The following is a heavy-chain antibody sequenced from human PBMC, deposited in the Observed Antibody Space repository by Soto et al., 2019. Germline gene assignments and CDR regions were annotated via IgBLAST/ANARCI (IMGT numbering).Heavy chain of an antibody. D-gene: IGHD2-15*01. Sequence: RASVKVSCKASGGTFSSYAISWVRQAPGQGLEWMGGIIPIFGTANYAQKFQGRVTITADESTSTAYMELSSLRSEDTAVYYCARAHCSGGSCYSSYYYYGMDVWGQGTTVTVSS. J-gene: IGHJ6*02. V-gene: IGHV1-69*13. CDR3: ARAHCSGGSCYSSYYYYGMDV. CDR1: GGTFSSYA. CDR2: IIPIFGTA.